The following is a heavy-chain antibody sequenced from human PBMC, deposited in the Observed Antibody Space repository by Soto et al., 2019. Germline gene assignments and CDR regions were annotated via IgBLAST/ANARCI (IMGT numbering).Heavy chain of an antibody. CDR2: IYYSGST. Sequence: SETLSLTCTVSGGSISSSSYYWGWIRRPPGKGLEWIGYIYYSGSTNYNPSLKSRVTISVDTSKNQFSLKLSSVTAADTAVYYCARDQGGATTNWFDPWGQGTLVTVSS. V-gene: IGHV4-61*01. D-gene: IGHD1-26*01. CDR3: ARDQGGATTNWFDP. CDR1: GGSISSSSYY. J-gene: IGHJ5*02.